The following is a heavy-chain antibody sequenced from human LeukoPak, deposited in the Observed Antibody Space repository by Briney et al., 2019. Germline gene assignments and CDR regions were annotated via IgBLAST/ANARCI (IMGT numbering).Heavy chain of an antibody. CDR3: ARDVASHEQFDY. V-gene: IGHV3-74*01. J-gene: IGHJ4*02. Sequence: PGGSLRLSCAASGFTFSSYWMYWVRQDPGKGLVWVSRINTDGSTTNYADSVKGRFTISRDNAKNTLYLQMNSLRAEDTAVYYCARDVASHEQFDYWGQGTLVTVSS. CDR1: GFTFSSYW. CDR2: INTDGSTT. D-gene: IGHD5-12*01.